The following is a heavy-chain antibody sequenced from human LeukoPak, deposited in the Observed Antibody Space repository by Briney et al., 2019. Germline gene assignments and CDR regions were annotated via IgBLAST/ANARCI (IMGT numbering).Heavy chain of an antibody. Sequence: GGSLRLSCAASGFTFSSYAMSWVRQAPGKGLEWVSAISGSGDSTYYGDSVKGRFTISRDNARNSLFLQMNSLRAEDTAVYYCARDGEQIVVVPAAIPYWGQGTLVTVSS. D-gene: IGHD2-2*01. V-gene: IGHV3-23*01. CDR2: ISGSGDST. CDR3: ARDGEQIVVVPAAIPY. J-gene: IGHJ4*02. CDR1: GFTFSSYA.